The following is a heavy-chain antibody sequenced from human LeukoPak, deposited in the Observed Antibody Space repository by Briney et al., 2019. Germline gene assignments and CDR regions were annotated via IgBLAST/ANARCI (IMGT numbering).Heavy chain of an antibody. CDR3: AGTYYYDSSGAYPFDY. D-gene: IGHD3-22*01. J-gene: IGHJ4*02. V-gene: IGHV4-39*01. CDR2: IYYSGST. CDR1: GGSISSSSYY. Sequence: SETLSLTCTVSGGSISSSSYYWGWIRQPPGKGLEWIGSIYYSGSTYYNPSLKSRVTISVDTSKNQFSLKLSSVTAADTAVYYCAGTYYYDSSGAYPFDYWGQGTLVTVSS.